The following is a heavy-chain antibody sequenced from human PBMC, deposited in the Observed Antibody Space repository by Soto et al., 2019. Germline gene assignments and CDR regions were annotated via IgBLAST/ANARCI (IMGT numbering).Heavy chain of an antibody. D-gene: IGHD6-25*01. CDR1: GFTFNNAW. CDR3: TTDLGCGRRGQRLD. CDR2: IKSKTDGGTT. V-gene: IGHV3-15*07. Sequence: EVQLVESGGGLVKPGESLRLSCAASGFTFNNAWMNWVRQAPGKGLEWAGRIKSKTDGGTTNYAAPVKDRFTISRDDSQNTLYLQMNSLKTEDTAVYYCTTDLGCGRRGQRLDWCQGTLVTVYS. J-gene: IGHJ4*02.